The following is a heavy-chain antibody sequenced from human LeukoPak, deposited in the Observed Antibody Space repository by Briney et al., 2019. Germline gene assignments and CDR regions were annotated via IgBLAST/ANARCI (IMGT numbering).Heavy chain of an antibody. CDR2: ISAYNGNT. CDR3: ARAAVATYWFDP. D-gene: IGHD5-12*01. Sequence: ASVKVSCKASGYTFTSYGISWVRQAPGQGLEWMGWISAYNGNTNYAQKLQGWVTMTRDTSISTAYMELSRLRSDDTAVHYCARAAVATYWFDPWGQGTLVTVSS. V-gene: IGHV1-18*01. J-gene: IGHJ5*02. CDR1: GYTFTSYG.